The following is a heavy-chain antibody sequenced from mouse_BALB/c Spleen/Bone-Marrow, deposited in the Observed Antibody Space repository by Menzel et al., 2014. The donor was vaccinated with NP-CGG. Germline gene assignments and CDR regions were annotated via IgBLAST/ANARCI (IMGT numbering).Heavy chain of an antibody. J-gene: IGHJ1*01. Sequence: QVQLQQSGAELVKPGASVKLSCKASGYTFTSYYMYWVRQRPGQGLEWIGEINPINGGTKTSEKFKSRATLTVDKSSSTAFMRLSTLTSEDSAVYYCTRSNYGYWYFDVWGAGTTVTVSS. CDR1: GYTFTSYY. CDR2: INPINGGT. D-gene: IGHD1-1*01. CDR3: TRSNYGYWYFDV. V-gene: IGHV1S81*02.